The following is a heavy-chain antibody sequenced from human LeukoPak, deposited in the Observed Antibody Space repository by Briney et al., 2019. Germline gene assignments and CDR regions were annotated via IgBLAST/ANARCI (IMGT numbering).Heavy chain of an antibody. CDR1: GGSVSSGGYY. V-gene: IGHV4-61*08. D-gene: IGHD2-2*01. CDR2: IYYSGST. CDR3: ARDLRGYCSSTSCYGEAYFDY. Sequence: SETLSLTCTVSGGSVSSGGYYWSWIRQPPGKGLEWIGYIYYSGSTNYNPSLKSRVTISVDTSKNQFSLKLSSVTAADTAVYYCARDLRGYCSSTSCYGEAYFDYWGQGTLVTVSS. J-gene: IGHJ4*02.